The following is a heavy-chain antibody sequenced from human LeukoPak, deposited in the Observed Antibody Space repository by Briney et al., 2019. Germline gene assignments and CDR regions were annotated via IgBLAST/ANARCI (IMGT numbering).Heavy chain of an antibody. CDR2: ISGSGGTT. CDR3: AKLAGPRPGY. J-gene: IGHJ4*02. V-gene: IGHV3-23*01. D-gene: IGHD6-19*01. Sequence: GGSLRLSRVASGFTFRSYAMNWVRQAPGKGLEWVSVISGSGGTTYYADSVKGRFTISRDNSKNTLYLQMNSLRAEDTAVYYCAKLAGPRPGYWGQGTLVTVSS. CDR1: GFTFRSYA.